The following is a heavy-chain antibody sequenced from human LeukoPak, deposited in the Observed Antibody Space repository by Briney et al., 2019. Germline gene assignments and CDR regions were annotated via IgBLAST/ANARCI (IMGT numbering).Heavy chain of an antibody. Sequence: ASVKVSCKASGGTFFSSYTINWVRQAPGQGLEWMGRIIPIFGTTDYAQKFQGRVTITMDESTGTAYMELSSLRSEDTAVYYCARDLRYSSSWLDYWGQGTLVTVSS. V-gene: IGHV1-69*05. CDR2: IIPIFGTT. J-gene: IGHJ4*02. CDR1: GGTFFSSYT. D-gene: IGHD6-13*01. CDR3: ARDLRYSSSWLDY.